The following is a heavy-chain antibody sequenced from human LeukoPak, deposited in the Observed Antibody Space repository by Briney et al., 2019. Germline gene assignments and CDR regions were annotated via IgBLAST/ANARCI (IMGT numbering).Heavy chain of an antibody. J-gene: IGHJ5*02. D-gene: IGHD2-15*01. CDR3: ARVRRYCSGGSCYSNWFDP. V-gene: IGHV1-2*02. Sequence: ASVKVSCKASGYTFTGYYMHWVRQAPGQGLEWMGWINPNSGGTNYAQKFQGRVTMTRDMSISTAYMELSRLRSDDTAVYYCARVRRYCSGGSCYSNWFDPWGQGTLVTVSS. CDR2: INPNSGGT. CDR1: GYTFTGYY.